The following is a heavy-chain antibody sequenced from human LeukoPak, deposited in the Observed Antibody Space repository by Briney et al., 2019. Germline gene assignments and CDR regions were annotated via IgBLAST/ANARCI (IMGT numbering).Heavy chain of an antibody. CDR3: ARDEVYSSHAHTFDI. D-gene: IGHD6-13*01. CDR2: INPSGGST. Sequence: ASVKVSCKASGYTFTSYYMHWVRQAPGQGLEWMGIINPSGGSTSYAQKLQGRVTMTTDTSTSTAYMELRSLRSDDTAVYYCARDEVYSSHAHTFDIWGQGTMVTVSS. J-gene: IGHJ3*02. CDR1: GYTFTSYY. V-gene: IGHV1-46*01.